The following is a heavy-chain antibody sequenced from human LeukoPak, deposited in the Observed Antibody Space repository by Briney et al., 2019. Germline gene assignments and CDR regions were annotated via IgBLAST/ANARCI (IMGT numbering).Heavy chain of an antibody. J-gene: IGHJ6*03. CDR1: GGSISSYY. V-gene: IGHV4-4*07. D-gene: IGHD6-25*01. CDR2: IYTSGST. CDR3: ARKQPLSSGWYYYYYMDV. Sequence: SETLSLTCTVSGGSISSYYWSWIRQPAGKGLEWIGRIYTSGSTNYNPSLKSRVTMSVDTSKNQFSLKLSSVTAADTAVYYCARKQPLSSGWYYYYYMDVWGKGTTVTISS.